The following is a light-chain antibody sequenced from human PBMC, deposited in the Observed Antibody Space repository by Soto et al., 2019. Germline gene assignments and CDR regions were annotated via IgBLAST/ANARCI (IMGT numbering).Light chain of an antibody. CDR1: QSISSY. CDR2: DAS. CDR3: QQRSNWPRT. J-gene: IGKJ1*01. Sequence: EIVLTQSPATLSLSPGERATLSCRASQSISSYLAWYQQKRGQPPRLLIYDASNRATGIPARFSGSGSGTDFTLTVSSLEAEDFAVYYCQQRSNWPRTFGQGTRVEIK. V-gene: IGKV3-11*01.